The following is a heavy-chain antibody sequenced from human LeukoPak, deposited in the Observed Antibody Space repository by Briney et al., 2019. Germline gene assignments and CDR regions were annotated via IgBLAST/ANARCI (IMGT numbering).Heavy chain of an antibody. V-gene: IGHV1-24*01. CDR1: GYTLTELS. CDR2: FDPEDGET. D-gene: IGHD6-19*01. J-gene: IGHJ5*02. Sequence: ASVKVSCKVSGYTLTELSMHWVRQAPGKGLEWMGGFDPEDGETIYAQKFQGRVTMTEDTSTDTAYMELSSLRSEDTVVYYCATVHDSSGWYRGNWFDPWGQGTLVTVSS. CDR3: ATVHDSSGWYRGNWFDP.